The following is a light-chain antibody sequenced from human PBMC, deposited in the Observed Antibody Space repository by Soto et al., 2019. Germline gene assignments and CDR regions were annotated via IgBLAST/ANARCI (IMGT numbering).Light chain of an antibody. CDR3: TSYRRGPLYV. V-gene: IGLV2-14*03. J-gene: IGLJ1*01. Sequence: QSALTQPASVSGSPGQSITISCTGISTDVSTSTFVSWYQHHPGKAPRLILYDVTHRPSGISTRFSGSKSGDTATLTISGLQAEDEADYFCTSYRRGPLYVFGSGTK. CDR1: STDVSTSTF. CDR2: DVT.